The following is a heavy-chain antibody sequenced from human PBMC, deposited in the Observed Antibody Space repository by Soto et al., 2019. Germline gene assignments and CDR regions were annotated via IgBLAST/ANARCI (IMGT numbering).Heavy chain of an antibody. CDR2: ISYDGSNK. CDR3: ARVGIPMVRGVITTEFDY. Sequence: SLKISCAASGFTFSSYAMHWVRQAPGKGLEWVAVISYDGSNKYYADSVKGRFTISRDNSKNTLYLQMNSLRAEDTAVYYCARVGIPMVRGVITTEFDYWGQGTLVTVSS. D-gene: IGHD3-10*01. J-gene: IGHJ4*02. V-gene: IGHV3-30-3*01. CDR1: GFTFSSYA.